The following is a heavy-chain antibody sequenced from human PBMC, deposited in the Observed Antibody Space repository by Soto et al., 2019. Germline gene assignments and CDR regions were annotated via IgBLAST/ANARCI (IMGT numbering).Heavy chain of an antibody. D-gene: IGHD6-6*01. CDR2: ISTSGTT. Sequence: SETLYLTCSLYSWSLSGYYWSWIRQPPGKGLEWIGEISTSGTTNYSPSLQSRVSISVDTSKNQFSLNLTPLTAADTAVSYCARDPKRSGSARTRPYFWGQGSLVSVS. V-gene: IGHV4-34*01. CDR3: ARDPKRSGSARTRPYF. J-gene: IGHJ4*02. CDR1: SWSLSGYY.